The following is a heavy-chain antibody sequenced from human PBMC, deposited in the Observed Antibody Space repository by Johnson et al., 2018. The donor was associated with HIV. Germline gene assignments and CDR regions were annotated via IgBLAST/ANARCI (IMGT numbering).Heavy chain of an antibody. V-gene: IGHV3-11*04. CDR3: ARASYYYGSANI. D-gene: IGHD3-10*01. J-gene: IGHJ3*02. CDR1: GFSFSDYY. CDR2: ISGSGTNI. Sequence: MLLVESGGGLVKPGGSLRLSCAASGFSFSDYYMSWIRQAPGKGLEWVSYISGSGTNIYYADSVKGRFTISRDNAKKSLFLQMNSLRAEDTAVYYCARASYYYGSANIWGQGTMVTVSS.